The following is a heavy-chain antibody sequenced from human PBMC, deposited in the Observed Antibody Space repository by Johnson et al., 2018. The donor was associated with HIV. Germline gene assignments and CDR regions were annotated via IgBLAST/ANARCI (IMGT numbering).Heavy chain of an antibody. CDR1: GFPFSTYG. CDR3: AKDGVLSGTNPDAFDI. J-gene: IGHJ3*02. D-gene: IGHD1-26*01. V-gene: IGHV3-30*02. CDR2: IRFDARAS. Sequence: QVQLVESGGGLMQPGGSLRLSCAASGFPFSTYGMHWVRQAPGKGLEWVAFIRFDARASYYSASVEGRFTISRDNSKNTMYLQMSSLRAEDTALYYCAKDGVLSGTNPDAFDIWGQGTMVTVSS.